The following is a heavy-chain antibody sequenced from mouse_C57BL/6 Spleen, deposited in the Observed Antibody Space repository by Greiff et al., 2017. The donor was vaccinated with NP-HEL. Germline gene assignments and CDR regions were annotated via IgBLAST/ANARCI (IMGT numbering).Heavy chain of an antibody. CDR1: GFTFSDYY. CDR3: AGDDGYSLDY. CDR2: ISNDGGST. V-gene: IGHV5-16*01. Sequence: EVKLVESEGGLVQPGSSMKLSCTASGFTFSDYYMAWVRQVPEKGLEWVAYISNDGGSTYYPDSLKGRFTISRDNATHILYLQMSSLKSEDTASYYCAGDDGYSLDYWGQGTTLTVSS. J-gene: IGHJ2*01. D-gene: IGHD2-3*01.